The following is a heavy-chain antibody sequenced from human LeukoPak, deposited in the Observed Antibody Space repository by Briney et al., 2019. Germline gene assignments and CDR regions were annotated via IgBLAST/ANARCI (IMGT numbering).Heavy chain of an antibody. CDR3: ARTMAYYYGSGTNPFDY. CDR1: GFTFTSYSM. D-gene: IGHD3-10*01. Sequence: GSLRLSCAASGFTFTSYSMNWVRQPPGKGLQWIGEIYDSGSTNYNPSLKSRVTISVDKSKNQFSLNLSSVTAADTAVYYCARTMAYYYGSGTNPFDYWGQGTLVTVSS. J-gene: IGHJ4*02. CDR2: IYDSGST. V-gene: IGHV4-4*02.